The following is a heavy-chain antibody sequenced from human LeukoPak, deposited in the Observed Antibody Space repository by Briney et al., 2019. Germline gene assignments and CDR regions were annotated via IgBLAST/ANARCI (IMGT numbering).Heavy chain of an antibody. Sequence: AASVKVSCKASGYTFTGYYVHWVRQAPGQGLEWMGRINPNSGDTNYAQKFQGWVTMTRDTSISTAYMELSRLRSDDTAVYYCARGEYYYDSSGPNFDYWGQGTLVTVSS. D-gene: IGHD3-22*01. J-gene: IGHJ4*02. CDR1: GYTFTGYY. V-gene: IGHV1-2*04. CDR3: ARGEYYYDSSGPNFDY. CDR2: INPNSGDT.